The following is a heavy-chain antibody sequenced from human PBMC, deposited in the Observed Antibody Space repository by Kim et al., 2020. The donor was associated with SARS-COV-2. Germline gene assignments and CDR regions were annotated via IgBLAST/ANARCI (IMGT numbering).Heavy chain of an antibody. V-gene: IGHV4-31*03. CDR1: GGSISSGGYY. CDR3: ARAPLTIFGVVIQNFDY. CDR2: IYYSGST. J-gene: IGHJ4*02. D-gene: IGHD3-3*01. Sequence: SETLSLTCTVSGGSISSGGYYWSWIRQHPGKGLEWIGYIYYSGSTYCNPSLKSRVTISVDTSKNQFSLKLSSVTAADTAVYYCARAPLTIFGVVIQNFDYWGQGTLVTVSS.